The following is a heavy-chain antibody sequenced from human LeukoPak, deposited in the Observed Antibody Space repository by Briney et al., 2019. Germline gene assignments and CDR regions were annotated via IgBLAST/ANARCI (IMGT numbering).Heavy chain of an antibody. D-gene: IGHD6-13*01. Sequence: GASVKVSCKASGYTFTSYGISWVRQAPGQRLEWMGWINAGNGNTKYSQKFQGRVTIARDTSASTAYMELSSLRSEDTAVYYCARSIAAAGHFDYWGQGTLVTVSS. CDR2: INAGNGNT. V-gene: IGHV1-3*01. J-gene: IGHJ4*02. CDR1: GYTFTSYG. CDR3: ARSIAAAGHFDY.